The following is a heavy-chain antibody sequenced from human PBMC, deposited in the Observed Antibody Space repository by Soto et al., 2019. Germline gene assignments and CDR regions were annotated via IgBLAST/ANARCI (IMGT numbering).Heavy chain of an antibody. CDR3: ARDPYYYSSGYLASNGMDV. CDR1: GFTVSSNY. J-gene: IGHJ6*02. D-gene: IGHD3-22*01. V-gene: IGHV3-53*04. Sequence: EVQLVESGGGLVQPGGSLRLSCAASGFTVSSNYMSWVRQAPGKGLEWVSVIYSDGNTYYADSVKGRFTISRHNSKNTLYLQMNSLRAEDTAVYYCARDPYYYSSGYLASNGMDVWGQGTTVTVSS. CDR2: IYSDGNT.